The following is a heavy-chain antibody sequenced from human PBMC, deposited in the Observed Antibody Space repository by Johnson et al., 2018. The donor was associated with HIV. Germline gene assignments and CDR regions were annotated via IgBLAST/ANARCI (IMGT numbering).Heavy chain of an antibody. CDR2: ISWNSDTI. CDR1: GFTFDDYG. CDR3: AKGGPLFVDAFDI. V-gene: IGHV3-20*04. D-gene: IGHD3-3*01. Sequence: VQLVESGGGVVRPGGSLRLSCAASGFTFDDYGMSWVRQAPGKGLEWVSGISWNSDTIGYADSVKGRFAISRDNAKNSLYLQMNSLRAEDTALYYCAKGGPLFVDAFDIWGLGTMVTVSS. J-gene: IGHJ3*02.